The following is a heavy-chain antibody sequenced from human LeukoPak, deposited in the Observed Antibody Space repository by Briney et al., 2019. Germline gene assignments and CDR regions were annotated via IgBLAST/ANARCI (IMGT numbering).Heavy chain of an antibody. J-gene: IGHJ4*02. V-gene: IGHV1-46*01. CDR2: INPSGGST. Sequence: ASVKVSCKASGYTFTSYYMHWVRQAPGQGLERMGIINPSGGSTSYAQKFQGRDTMTRDTSTSTVYMELSSLRSEDTAVYYCARSGDRAYGDYVNAFDIWGQGTLVTVSS. CDR3: ARSGDRAYGDYVNAFDI. CDR1: GYTFTSYY. D-gene: IGHD4-17*01.